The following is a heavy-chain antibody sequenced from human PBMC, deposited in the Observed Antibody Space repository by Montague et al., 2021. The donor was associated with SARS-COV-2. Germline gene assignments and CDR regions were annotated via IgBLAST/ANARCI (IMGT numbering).Heavy chain of an antibody. CDR3: TGVVVVVPASPAPTLFDP. Sequence: TLSLTCTVSGASVSSRSHFWSWIRQPAGKGLEWIGHIYATGSAKYNPSLESRVTISVDTSNNQFSLRLNSVTAADTAVYYCTGVVVVVPASPAPTLFDPWGQGILVTVSS. CDR1: GASVSSRSHF. D-gene: IGHD2-15*01. J-gene: IGHJ5*02. CDR2: IYATGSA. V-gene: IGHV4-61*09.